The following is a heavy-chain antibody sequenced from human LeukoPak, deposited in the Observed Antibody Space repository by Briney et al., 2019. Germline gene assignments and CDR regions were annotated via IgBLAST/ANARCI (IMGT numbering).Heavy chain of an antibody. CDR3: ARGDDYKSTLFDY. D-gene: IGHD5-12*01. CDR2: ISSGGST. V-gene: IGHV4-59*01. Sequence: SETLSLTCTVSGASITRYFWNWIRQPPGKGLEWIGCISSGGSTNYNPSLKSRVTISIDTSKNQFSLKLTSATAADTAVYYCARGDDYKSTLFDYWGQGTLVTVSS. J-gene: IGHJ4*02. CDR1: GASITRYF.